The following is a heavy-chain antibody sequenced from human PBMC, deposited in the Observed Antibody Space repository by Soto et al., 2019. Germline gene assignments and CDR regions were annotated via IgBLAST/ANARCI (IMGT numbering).Heavy chain of an antibody. J-gene: IGHJ4*02. D-gene: IGHD6-13*01. CDR3: AKDIAGQTYYFDY. Sequence: EVQLLESGGGLVQPGGSLRLSCAACGFTFSSYAMSWVRQAPGKGLEWVSAISGSGGSTYYADSVKGRFTISRDNSKNTLYLQMNSLRAEDTAVYYCAKDIAGQTYYFDYWGQGTLVTVSS. CDR1: GFTFSSYA. V-gene: IGHV3-23*01. CDR2: ISGSGGST.